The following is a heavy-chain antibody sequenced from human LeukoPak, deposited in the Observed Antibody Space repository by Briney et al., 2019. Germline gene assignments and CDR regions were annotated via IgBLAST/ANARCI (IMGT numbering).Heavy chain of an antibody. D-gene: IGHD2-2*01. CDR1: GYTFTSYD. CDR3: ARAPKLGYCSSTSCFYYYYYMDV. V-gene: IGHV1-8*03. Sequence: ASVKVSCKASGYTFTSYDINWVRQATGQGLEWMGWMNPNSGNTGYAQKFQGRVTITRNTSISTAYMELSSLRSEDTAVYYCARAPKLGYCSSTSCFYYYYYMDVWGKGSTVTVSS. CDR2: MNPNSGNT. J-gene: IGHJ6*03.